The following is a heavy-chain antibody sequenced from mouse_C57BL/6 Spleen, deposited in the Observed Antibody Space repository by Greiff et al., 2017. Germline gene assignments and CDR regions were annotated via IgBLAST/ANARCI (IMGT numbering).Heavy chain of an antibody. CDR3: ARLGRGAMDY. V-gene: IGHV5-17*01. CDR2: ISSGSSTI. Sequence: EVQLVESGGGLVKPGGSLKLSCAASGFTFSDYGMHWVRQAPEQGLEWVAYISSGSSTIYYADTVKGRFTISRDNAKNTLFLQMTSLRSEDTAMYYCARLGRGAMDYWGQGTSVTVSS. J-gene: IGHJ4*01. CDR1: GFTFSDYG. D-gene: IGHD3-1*01.